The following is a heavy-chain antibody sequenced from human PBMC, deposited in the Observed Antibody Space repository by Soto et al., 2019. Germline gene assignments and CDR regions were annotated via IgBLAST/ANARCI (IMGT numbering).Heavy chain of an antibody. Sequence: QVQLVQSGAEVKKPGASVKVSCKASGYTFTSYYMHWVRQAPGQGLEWMGIINPSGGSTSYAQKFQGRVTMTRDTSTSTVYMELRSLRSEDTAVYYCARGCSGGSCYSLYYYCGMDVWGQGTTVTVSS. CDR2: INPSGGST. V-gene: IGHV1-46*01. CDR1: GYTFTSYY. D-gene: IGHD2-15*01. J-gene: IGHJ6*02. CDR3: ARGCSGGSCYSLYYYCGMDV.